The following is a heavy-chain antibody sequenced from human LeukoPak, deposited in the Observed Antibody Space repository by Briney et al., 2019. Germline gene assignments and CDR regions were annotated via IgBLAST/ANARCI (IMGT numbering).Heavy chain of an antibody. CDR2: INPNSGGT. D-gene: IGHD3-10*01. Sequence: GASVKVSCKASGYTFTGYYMHWVRQAPGQGLEWMGWINPNSGGTNYAQKFQGRVTMTRDTSISTAYMELSRLRSDDTAVYYCVSLAGSYYYGSGSRWYDAFDIWGQGTMVTVSS. CDR3: VSLAGSYYYGSGSRWYDAFDI. J-gene: IGHJ3*02. V-gene: IGHV1-2*02. CDR1: GYTFTGYY.